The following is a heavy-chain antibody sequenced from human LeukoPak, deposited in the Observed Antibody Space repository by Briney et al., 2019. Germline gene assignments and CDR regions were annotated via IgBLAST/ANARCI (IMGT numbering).Heavy chain of an antibody. CDR1: GFTFRSYS. D-gene: IGHD6-13*01. Sequence: GRSLRLSCAASGFTFRSYSMNWVRQAPGKGLEWVSSISTTSDYIYYADSLKGRLTISRDNAKNSLYLQMNSLRAEDTAVYYCARGGIYSQGFDYWGQGTLVTVSS. V-gene: IGHV3-21*01. CDR3: ARGGIYSQGFDY. J-gene: IGHJ4*02. CDR2: ISTTSDYI.